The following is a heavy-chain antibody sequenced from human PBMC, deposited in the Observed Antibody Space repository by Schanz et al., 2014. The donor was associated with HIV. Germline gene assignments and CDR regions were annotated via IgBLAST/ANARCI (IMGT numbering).Heavy chain of an antibody. Sequence: QVQLVESGGGVVQPGRSLRLSCVASGFNFNSYGMHWVRQAPGKGLEWVAVTSYDGTKKHYADSVKGRFMISRDNSNNTLYVQMNSLRAEDTAVYFCTRGRFLERGGMDVWGQGTAVTVSS. J-gene: IGHJ6*02. CDR2: TSYDGTKK. D-gene: IGHD3-3*01. V-gene: IGHV3-30*03. CDR1: GFNFNSYG. CDR3: TRGRFLERGGMDV.